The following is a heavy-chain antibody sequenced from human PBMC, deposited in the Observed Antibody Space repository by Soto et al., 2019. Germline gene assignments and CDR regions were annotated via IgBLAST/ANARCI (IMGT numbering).Heavy chain of an antibody. Sequence: SETLSLTCTVSGASVSSGSYYWSWIRQHPGKGLEWIGYIYYSGSTNYNPSLKSRVTISVDTSKNQFSLKLSSVTAAVTAVYYCARNFRVYYGMDVWGQGTTVTVSS. CDR1: GASVSSGSYY. V-gene: IGHV4-61*01. CDR3: ARNFRVYYGMDV. J-gene: IGHJ6*02. CDR2: IYYSGST. D-gene: IGHD6-6*01.